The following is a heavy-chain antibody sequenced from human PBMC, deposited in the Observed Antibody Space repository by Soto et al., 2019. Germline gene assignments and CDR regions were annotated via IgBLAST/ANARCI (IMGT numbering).Heavy chain of an antibody. J-gene: IGHJ6*02. V-gene: IGHV4-39*01. D-gene: IGHD1-20*01. CDR2: IYYSGST. CDR3: ARWYNWNYDDYYGMDV. Sequence: QLQLQESGPGLVKPSETLSLTCTVSGGSISSSSYYWGWIRQPPGKGLEWIGSIYYSGSTYYNPSLKRRVTISVDTSKNQFSLKLSSVTAADTALYYCARWYNWNYDDYYGMDVWGQGTTVTVSS. CDR1: GGSISSSSYY.